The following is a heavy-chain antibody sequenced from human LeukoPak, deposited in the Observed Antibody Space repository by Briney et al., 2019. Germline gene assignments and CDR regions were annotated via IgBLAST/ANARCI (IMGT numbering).Heavy chain of an antibody. CDR2: ISGSGGST. D-gene: IGHD3-22*01. CDR3: AKVLGYYDSSGKSFRWFDY. CDR1: GFTFSSYA. J-gene: IGHJ4*02. V-gene: IGHV3-23*01. Sequence: PGGSLRLSCAASGFTFSSYAMSWVRQAPGKGLEWVSAISGSGGSTYYADSVKGRFTISRDNSKNTLYLQMNSLRAEDTAVYYCAKVLGYYDSSGKSFRWFDYWGQGTLVTVSS.